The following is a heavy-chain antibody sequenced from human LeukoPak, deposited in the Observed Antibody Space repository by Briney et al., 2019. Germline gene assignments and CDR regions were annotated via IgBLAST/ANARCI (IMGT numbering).Heavy chain of an antibody. V-gene: IGHV3-74*01. CDR1: GFTFSNYW. Sequence: GGSLRLSCAASGFTFSNYWMHWVRQAPGKGLVWVSRISTYGSSTSYADSVKGRFTASRDNAKNTLYLQMNSLRAEDTAVYYCAREEEGDAFDIWGQGTMVTVSS. CDR2: ISTYGSST. J-gene: IGHJ3*02. CDR3: AREEEGDAFDI.